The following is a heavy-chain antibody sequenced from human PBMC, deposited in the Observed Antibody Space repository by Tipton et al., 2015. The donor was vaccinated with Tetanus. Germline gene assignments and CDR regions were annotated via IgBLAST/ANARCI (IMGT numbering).Heavy chain of an antibody. D-gene: IGHD2/OR15-2a*01. CDR1: GASMSSSSYY. Sequence: TLSLTCNVSGASMSSSSYYWDWIRQPPGKGLEWIGSIYYSGSSYYNPSLESRVTISMDRSNTQFSLRLDSLTAADTAVYYCARAAGFLGLTHDFWGRGTLVSVSS. V-gene: IGHV4-39*07. CDR2: IYYSGSS. J-gene: IGHJ4*02. CDR3: ARAAGFLGLTHDF.